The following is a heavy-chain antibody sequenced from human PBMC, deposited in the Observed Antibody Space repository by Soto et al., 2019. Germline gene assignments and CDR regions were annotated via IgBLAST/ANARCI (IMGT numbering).Heavy chain of an antibody. J-gene: IGHJ6*02. CDR3: ARGMITFGGVIVIQRYYYGMDV. D-gene: IGHD3-16*02. V-gene: IGHV1-18*01. CDR2: ISAYNGNT. Sequence: QVQLVQSGAEVKKPGASVKVSCKASGYTFTSYGISWVRQAPGQGLEWMGWISAYNGNTNYAQKLQGRVTMTTDTTTSTAYMELRSLGSDDTAVYYCARGMITFGGVIVIQRYYYGMDVWGQGTTVTVSS. CDR1: GYTFTSYG.